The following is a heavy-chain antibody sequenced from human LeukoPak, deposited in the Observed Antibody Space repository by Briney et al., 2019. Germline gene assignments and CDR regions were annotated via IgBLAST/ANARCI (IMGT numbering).Heavy chain of an antibody. D-gene: IGHD5-24*01. V-gene: IGHV4-34*01. J-gene: IGHJ4*02. CDR3: ARGGDGYKTGNY. Sequence: SETLSLTCAVYGGSFSGYYWSWIRQPPGKGLEWIGEINHSGSTNYNPSLKSRVTISVDTSKNQFSLRLSSLTAADTAVYFCARGGDGYKTGNYWGQGTLVTVSS. CDR2: INHSGST. CDR1: GGSFSGYY.